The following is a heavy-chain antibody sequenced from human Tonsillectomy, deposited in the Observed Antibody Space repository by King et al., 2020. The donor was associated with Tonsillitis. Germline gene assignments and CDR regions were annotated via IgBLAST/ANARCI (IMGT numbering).Heavy chain of an antibody. Sequence: EVQLVESGGGLIQPGGSLRLSCVVSGFTFSDYAMNGVRQGPGRGLEWLSYISDNGDIVHYAVSVRGRFTISRDNAKKSLYLQLSSLRGEDTAVYFCATLVARSWGAFDIWGQGTVVTVSS. J-gene: IGHJ3*02. D-gene: IGHD1-26*01. V-gene: IGHV3-48*01. CDR3: ATLVARSWGAFDI. CDR2: ISDNGDIV. CDR1: GFTFSDYA.